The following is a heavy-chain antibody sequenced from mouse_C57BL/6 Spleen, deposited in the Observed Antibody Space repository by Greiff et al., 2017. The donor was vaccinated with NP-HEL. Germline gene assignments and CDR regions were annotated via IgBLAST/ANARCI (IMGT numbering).Heavy chain of an antibody. V-gene: IGHV1-18*01. CDR2: INPNNGGT. D-gene: IGHD1-1*01. CDR1: GYTFTDYN. CDR3: ARRDYGPYWYFDV. J-gene: IGHJ1*03. Sequence: VQLQQSGPELVKPGASVKIPCKASGYTFTDYNMDWVKQSHGKSLEWIGDINPNNGGTIYNQKFKGKATLTVDKSSSTAYMELRSLTSEDTAVYYCARRDYGPYWYFDVWGTGTTVTVSS.